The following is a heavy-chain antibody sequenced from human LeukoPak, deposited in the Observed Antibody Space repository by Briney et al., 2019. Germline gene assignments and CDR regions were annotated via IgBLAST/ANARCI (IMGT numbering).Heavy chain of an antibody. V-gene: IGHV3-74*01. CDR2: INSDGSST. Sequence: GGSLRLSCAASGFTFSSYWMHWVRQAPEKGLVWVSRINSDGSSTDYADSVKGRFTISRDNAKNSLYLQMNSLRAEDTAVYYCARGFASFAPWGQGTLVTVSS. CDR3: ARGFASFAP. J-gene: IGHJ5*02. CDR1: GFTFSSYW.